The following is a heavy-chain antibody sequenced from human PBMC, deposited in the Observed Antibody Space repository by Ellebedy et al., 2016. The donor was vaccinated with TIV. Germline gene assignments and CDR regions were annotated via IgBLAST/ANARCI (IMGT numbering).Heavy chain of an antibody. CDR2: MNPNSGNT. CDR1: GYTFTTYD. CDR3: ARMVYYDSSGYLSDY. D-gene: IGHD3-22*01. Sequence: AASVKVSCKASGYTFTTYDINWVRQATGQGLEWMGWMNPNSGNTGYAQKLQGRVTMTTDTSTSTAYMELRSLRSDDTAVYYCARMVYYDSSGYLSDYWGQGTLVTVSS. J-gene: IGHJ4*02. V-gene: IGHV1-8*01.